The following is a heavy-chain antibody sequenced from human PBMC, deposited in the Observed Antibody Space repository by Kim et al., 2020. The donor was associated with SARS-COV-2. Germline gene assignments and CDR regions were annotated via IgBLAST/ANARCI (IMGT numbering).Heavy chain of an antibody. J-gene: IGHJ5*02. V-gene: IGHV4-39*01. Sequence: SETLSLTCTVSGGSISSNSYYWGWIRQPPGKGLEWIGSIYYSGRTYYNPSLKSRVTISVDTSKNQFPLKLSSVTAADTAVYYCASHDFWSGSNWSDPWGQGTPVTVSS. CDR2: IYYSGRT. CDR1: GGSISSNSYY. D-gene: IGHD3-3*01. CDR3: ASHDFWSGSNWSDP.